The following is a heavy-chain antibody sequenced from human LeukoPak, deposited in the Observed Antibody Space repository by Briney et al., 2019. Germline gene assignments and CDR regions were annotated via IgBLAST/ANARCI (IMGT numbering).Heavy chain of an antibody. CDR1: GFTFSNYW. CDR3: AKLPSRVYGSGEARAFDI. J-gene: IGHJ3*02. Sequence: GGSLRLSCAASGFTFSNYWMSWVRQAPGKGLEWVANIKQDGSEKNYVDSVKGRFTISRDNAKNSLYLQMNSLRAEDTALYYCAKLPSRVYGSGEARAFDIWGQGTMVTVSS. D-gene: IGHD3-10*01. CDR2: IKQDGSEK. V-gene: IGHV3-7*03.